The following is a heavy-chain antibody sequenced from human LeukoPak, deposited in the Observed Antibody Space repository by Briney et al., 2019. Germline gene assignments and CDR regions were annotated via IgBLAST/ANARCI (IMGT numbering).Heavy chain of an antibody. J-gene: IGHJ4*02. CDR1: GGSISSGGYY. Sequence: PSQTLSLTCTVSGGSISSGGYYWSWIRQHPGKGLEWIGYIYYSGSTYYNPSLKSRVTISVDTSKNQFSLELSSVTAADTAVYYCARDIPTSGSLDYWGQGTLVTVSS. V-gene: IGHV4-31*03. CDR3: ARDIPTSGSLDY. D-gene: IGHD3-10*01. CDR2: IYYSGST.